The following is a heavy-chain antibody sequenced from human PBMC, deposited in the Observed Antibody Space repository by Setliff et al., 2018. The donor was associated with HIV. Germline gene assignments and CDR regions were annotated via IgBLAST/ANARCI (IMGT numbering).Heavy chain of an antibody. Sequence: PSETLSLTCSVSGVSINTYYWSWIRQPPGKGLEWFGYIYNGGNTNYNPSLESRVSMSLDTSKNQFSLKLSSVTAADTAVYYCARFPGRDGYKPRRSPFDYWGQGTLVTVSS. D-gene: IGHD3-10*01. CDR1: GVSINTYY. V-gene: IGHV4-59*12. CDR3: ARFPGRDGYKPRRSPFDY. CDR2: IYNGGNT. J-gene: IGHJ4*02.